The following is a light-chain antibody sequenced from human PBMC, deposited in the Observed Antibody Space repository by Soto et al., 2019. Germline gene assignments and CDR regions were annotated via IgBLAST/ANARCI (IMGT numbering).Light chain of an antibody. CDR3: QQYNDWPCT. CDR1: ESISSH. CDR2: CAS. V-gene: IGKV3-15*01. J-gene: IGKJ3*01. Sequence: TVMTQSTATLSVSPGERVTLSCRASESISSHFAWYQQKSGQAPRLLIYCASTRATGFAARFSGSGSGTEFTLTFSSLQSEDFAVDDCQQYNDWPCTFGPGTKVYVK.